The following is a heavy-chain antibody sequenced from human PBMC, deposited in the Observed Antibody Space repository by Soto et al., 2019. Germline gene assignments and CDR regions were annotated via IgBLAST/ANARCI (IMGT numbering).Heavy chain of an antibody. CDR2: VYHSGRS. D-gene: IGHD3-22*01. CDR3: ARQLLYDGSGYSFDY. J-gene: IGHJ4*02. Sequence: QLQLQESGPGLVTPSETLSLTCSVSGGSIRSGVYYWGWIRQPPGKGLEWIASVYHSGRSYYSPSLKSRVTTSLEPSXXQFSLKLSSVTAADTAVYYCARQLLYDGSGYSFDYWGQGTLVTVSS. V-gene: IGHV4-39*01. CDR1: GGSIRSGVYY.